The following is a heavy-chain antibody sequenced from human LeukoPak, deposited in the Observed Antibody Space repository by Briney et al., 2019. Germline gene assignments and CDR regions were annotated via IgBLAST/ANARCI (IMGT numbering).Heavy chain of an antibody. J-gene: IGHJ4*02. CDR3: ARESITEGFDY. V-gene: IGHV3-30*03. D-gene: IGHD6-6*01. CDR2: ISYDGSNQ. Sequence: GRSLRLSCAASGFTLSSYGMHWVRQAPGKGLEWVAVISYDGSNQQYTDSVKGRFTISRDNSKNTLYLQMNSLRAEDTAVYYCARESITEGFDYWGQGTLVTVSS. CDR1: GFTLSSYG.